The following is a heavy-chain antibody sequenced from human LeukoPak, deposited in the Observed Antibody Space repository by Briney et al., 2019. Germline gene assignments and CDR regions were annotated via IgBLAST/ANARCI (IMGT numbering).Heavy chain of an antibody. J-gene: IGHJ5*02. CDR2: INPSGGST. Sequence: ASVKVSCKASGYTFTTYYMHWVRQAPGQGLEWMGIINPSGGSTSYAQRFQGRVTMTRDTSTSTVYRELSSLRSEDTAVNYCARDNSGGSTWWFDPWGQGTLVTVSS. CDR1: GYTFTTYY. CDR3: ARDNSGGSTWWFDP. V-gene: IGHV1-46*01. D-gene: IGHD2-15*01.